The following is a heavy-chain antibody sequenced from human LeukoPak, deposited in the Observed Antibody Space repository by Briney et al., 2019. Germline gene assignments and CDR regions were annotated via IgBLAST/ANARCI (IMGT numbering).Heavy chain of an antibody. CDR1: GYTFTSND. V-gene: IGHV1-8*01. CDR2: MNPNSGNT. D-gene: IGHD3-3*01. CDR3: AKVGTLRENWFDP. Sequence: GASVKVSCKASGYTFTSNDNNWVRQATGQGLEWMGWMNPNSGNTAYAQKFQGRVTMTRNTSISTAYMELSSLRSEDTAVYYCAKVGTLRENWFDPWGQGTLVTVSS. J-gene: IGHJ5*02.